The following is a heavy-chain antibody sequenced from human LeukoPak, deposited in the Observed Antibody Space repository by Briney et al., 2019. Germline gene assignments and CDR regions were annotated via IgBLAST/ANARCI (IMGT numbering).Heavy chain of an antibody. CDR1: GLAFSTYS. CDR3: VRAPRYYYDSSGYSTGYYFDY. V-gene: IGHV3-7*01. CDR2: INHNTSER. J-gene: IGHJ4*02. Sequence: GGTLRLSCAASGLAFSTYSMTWVRQAPGKGLEWVANINHNTSERHYVASVKGRFTISGDNAKDSLYLQMNSLSAEDTAVYYCVRAPRYYYDSSGYSTGYYFDYWGQGTLVTVSS. D-gene: IGHD3-22*01.